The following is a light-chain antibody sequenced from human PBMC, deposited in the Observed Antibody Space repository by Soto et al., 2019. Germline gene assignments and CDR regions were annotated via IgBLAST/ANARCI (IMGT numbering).Light chain of an antibody. Sequence: DIPMTQSPSSLSASVGDRVTITCRASQSISSYLNWYQQKPGKAPKLLIYAASSLQSGVPSRFSGSGSGTDFTLTISSLQPEDVATYYCQQSYSTQLTFGGGTKVEIK. J-gene: IGKJ4*01. CDR3: QQSYSTQLT. CDR1: QSISSY. V-gene: IGKV1-39*01. CDR2: AAS.